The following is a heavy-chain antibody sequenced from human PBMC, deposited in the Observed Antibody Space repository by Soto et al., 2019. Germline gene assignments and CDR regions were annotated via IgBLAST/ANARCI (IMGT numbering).Heavy chain of an antibody. Sequence: EVQLLESGGGLVQPGGSLRLSCAASGFTFSSYAMSWVRQAPGKGLEWVSAISGSGGSTYYADSVKGRFTISRDNSKNTQYLQMTSLRAEDTAVYYCAKRQQMANYFDYWGQGTLVTVSS. J-gene: IGHJ4*02. V-gene: IGHV3-23*01. CDR2: ISGSGGST. CDR1: GFTFSSYA. CDR3: AKRQQMANYFDY.